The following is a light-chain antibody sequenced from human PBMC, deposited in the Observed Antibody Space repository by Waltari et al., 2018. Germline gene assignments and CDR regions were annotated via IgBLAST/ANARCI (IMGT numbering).Light chain of an antibody. CDR2: GAS. Sequence: DIQMTQSPSSVSAFVGDRVTITCRASQSISNWLAWYQPKPGKAPKLLIYGASDLHSGVPSRFSGSGSGTDFTLTISSLQPEDVATYYCQKYNSAPRTFGQGTKVEIK. J-gene: IGKJ1*01. CDR3: QKYNSAPRT. CDR1: QSISNW. V-gene: IGKV1-12*01.